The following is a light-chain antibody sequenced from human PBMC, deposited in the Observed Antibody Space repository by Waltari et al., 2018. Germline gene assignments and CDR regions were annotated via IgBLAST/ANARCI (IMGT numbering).Light chain of an antibody. V-gene: IGKV3-20*01. J-gene: IGKJ1*01. Sequence: LTQSPGTLSLSPGEKATLSCRASQSIGTYLVWYQQKPGHAPRLLMYAASRRATGIPDRFSGSGSGTDFSLTISRLEPEDFAVYFCQNHERLPATFGQGTKVEIK. CDR3: QNHERLPAT. CDR1: QSIGTY. CDR2: AAS.